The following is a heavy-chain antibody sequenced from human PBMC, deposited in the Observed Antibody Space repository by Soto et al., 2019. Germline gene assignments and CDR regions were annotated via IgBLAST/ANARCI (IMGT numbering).Heavy chain of an antibody. V-gene: IGHV1-24*01. CDR3: ATPGGNWNYISNWFDP. D-gene: IGHD1-7*01. J-gene: IGHJ5*02. Sequence: GASVKVSCKVSGYTLTELSMHWVRQAPGKGLEWMGGFDPEDGETIYAQKFQGRVTMTEDTSTDTAYMELSSLRSEDTAVYYCATPGGNWNYISNWFDPWGQGTLVTVSS. CDR2: FDPEDGET. CDR1: GYTLTELS.